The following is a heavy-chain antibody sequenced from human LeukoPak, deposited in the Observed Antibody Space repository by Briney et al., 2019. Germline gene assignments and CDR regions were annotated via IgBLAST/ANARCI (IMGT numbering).Heavy chain of an antibody. J-gene: IGHJ4*02. CDR1: GFTFSSYA. CDR3: AKDRSCTNDICHGDFDY. V-gene: IGHV3-23*01. Sequence: GGSLRLSCAASGFTFSSYAVSWVRQAPGKGLEWVSSISGSGGSTYSADSVKGRSTISRDNSKNTLYLQMNSLRAEDTALYYCAKDRSCTNDICHGDFDYWGQGTLVTVSS. D-gene: IGHD2-8*01. CDR2: ISGSGGST.